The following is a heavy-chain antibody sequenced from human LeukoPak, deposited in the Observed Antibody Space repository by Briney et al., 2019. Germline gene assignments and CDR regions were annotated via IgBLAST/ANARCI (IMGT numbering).Heavy chain of an antibody. Sequence: GSVTDSFKSSLYTFISYVCSGVRQAPCRERAWMGWINAYNGNTNYAQKLQGRVNMTTDTSTSTAYMELRSLRSDDTAVYYCARDSARYCSGGSCYSNYWGQGTLVTVSS. CDR1: LYTFISYV. CDR2: INAYNGNT. J-gene: IGHJ4*02. D-gene: IGHD2-15*01. V-gene: IGHV1-18*04. CDR3: ARDSARYCSGGSCYSNY.